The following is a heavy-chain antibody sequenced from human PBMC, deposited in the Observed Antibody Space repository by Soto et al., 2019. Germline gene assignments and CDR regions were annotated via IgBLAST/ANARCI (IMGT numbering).Heavy chain of an antibody. J-gene: IGHJ4*02. CDR3: ARDLGGYNSIAAY. V-gene: IGHV1-18*01. CDR1: GYTFTSHG. CDR2: ISAYNGNT. Sequence: ASVKVSCKASGYTFTSHGITWVRQAPGQGLEWMGWISAYNGNTNYTQNLQGRITTTTDTSTSTAYMELRSLRSDDTAVYYCARDLGGYNSIAAYWGQGALVTVS. D-gene: IGHD5-12*01.